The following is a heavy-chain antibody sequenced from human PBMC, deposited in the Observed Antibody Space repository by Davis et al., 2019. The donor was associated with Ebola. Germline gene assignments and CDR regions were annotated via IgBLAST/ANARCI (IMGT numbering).Heavy chain of an antibody. CDR3: ARVSYYDFWSGYPNYYGMDV. V-gene: IGHV4-31*03. Sequence: MPSETLSLTCTVSGGSISSGGYYWSWIRQHPGKGLEWIGYIYYSGSTYYNPSLKSRVTISVDTSKNQFSLKLSSVTAADTAVYYCARVSYYDFWSGYPNYYGMDVWGQGTTVTVSS. D-gene: IGHD3-3*01. CDR2: IYYSGST. CDR1: GGSISSGGYY. J-gene: IGHJ6*02.